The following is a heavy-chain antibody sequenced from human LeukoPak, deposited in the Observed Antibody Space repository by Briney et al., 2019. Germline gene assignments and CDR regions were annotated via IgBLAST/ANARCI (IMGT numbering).Heavy chain of an antibody. V-gene: IGHV3-23*01. CDR3: ARVNPSPIYGDSTIFDY. Sequence: GGSLRLSCAASGFTFSSYAMSWVRQAPGKGLEWVSAISGSGGSTYYADSVKGRFTISRDNSKNTLYLQMNSLRAEDTAVYYCARVNPSPIYGDSTIFDYWGQGTLVTVSS. CDR1: GFTFSSYA. J-gene: IGHJ4*02. D-gene: IGHD4-17*01. CDR2: ISGSGGST.